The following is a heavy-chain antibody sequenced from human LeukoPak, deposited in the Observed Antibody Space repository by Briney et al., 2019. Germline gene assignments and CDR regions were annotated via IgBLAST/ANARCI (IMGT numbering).Heavy chain of an antibody. CDR3: ARHVFSRGITIFGVVTPQSNYFDY. J-gene: IGHJ4*02. CDR2: IYYSGST. D-gene: IGHD3-3*01. CDR1: GGSISSSSYY. Sequence: SETLSLTCTVSGGSISSSSYYWGWIRQPPGKGLEWIGSIYYSGSTYYNPSLKSRVTISVDTSKNQFSQKLSSVTAADTAVYYCARHVFSRGITIFGVVTPQSNYFDYWGQGTLVTVSS. V-gene: IGHV4-39*01.